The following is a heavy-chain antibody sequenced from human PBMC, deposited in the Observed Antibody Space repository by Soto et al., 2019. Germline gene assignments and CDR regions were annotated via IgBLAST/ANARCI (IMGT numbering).Heavy chain of an antibody. Sequence: SETLSLTCTVSGGSISSSSYYWGWIRQPPGKGLEWIGSIYYSGSTYYNPSLKSRVTISVDTSKNQFSLKLSSVTAADTAVYYCASLTYYYDSSGYYPDYWGQGTLVT. D-gene: IGHD3-22*01. CDR2: IYYSGST. J-gene: IGHJ4*02. CDR1: GGSISSSSYY. CDR3: ASLTYYYDSSGYYPDY. V-gene: IGHV4-39*01.